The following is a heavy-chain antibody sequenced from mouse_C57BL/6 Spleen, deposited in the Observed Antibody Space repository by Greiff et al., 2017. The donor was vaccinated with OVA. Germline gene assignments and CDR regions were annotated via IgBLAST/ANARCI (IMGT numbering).Heavy chain of an antibody. CDR3: AREGGYGSSYGWYFDV. D-gene: IGHD1-1*01. J-gene: IGHJ1*03. CDR2: INPGSGGT. CDR1: GYAFTNYL. Sequence: VQGVESGAELVRPGTSVKVSCKASGYAFTNYLIEWVKQRPGQGLEWIGVINPGSGGTNYNEKFKGKATLTADKSSSTAYMQLSSLTSEDSAVYFCAREGGYGSSYGWYFDVWGTGTTVTVSS. V-gene: IGHV1-54*01.